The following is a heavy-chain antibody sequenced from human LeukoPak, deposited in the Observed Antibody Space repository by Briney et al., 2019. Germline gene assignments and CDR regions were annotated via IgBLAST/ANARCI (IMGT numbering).Heavy chain of an antibody. Sequence: SKTLSLTCTVSGGSISSSSYYWSWIRQPAGKGLEWIGRIYTSGSTNYNPSLKSRVTMSVDTSKNQFSLKLSSVTAADTAVYYCARDLPGEAQYYYYYMDVWGKGTTVTISS. CDR1: GGSISSSSYY. D-gene: IGHD1-1*01. CDR2: IYTSGST. J-gene: IGHJ6*03. V-gene: IGHV4-61*02. CDR3: ARDLPGEAQYYYYYMDV.